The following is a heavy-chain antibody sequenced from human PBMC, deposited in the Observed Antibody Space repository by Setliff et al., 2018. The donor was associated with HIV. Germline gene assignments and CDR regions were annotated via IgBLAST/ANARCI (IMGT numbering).Heavy chain of an antibody. J-gene: IGHJ3*02. Sequence: SETLSLTCTVSGDSMSSGDYYWSWIRQPPGKGLEWIGYIYYSGNSYYNPSLKSRVTLSVDTSKNQFSLKVNSVTAADTAVYYCAREVNIPVRGITDDAFDIWGQGTMVTVSS. CDR1: GDSMSSGDYY. D-gene: IGHD3-10*01. CDR3: AREVNIPVRGITDDAFDI. V-gene: IGHV4-30-4*08. CDR2: IYYSGNS.